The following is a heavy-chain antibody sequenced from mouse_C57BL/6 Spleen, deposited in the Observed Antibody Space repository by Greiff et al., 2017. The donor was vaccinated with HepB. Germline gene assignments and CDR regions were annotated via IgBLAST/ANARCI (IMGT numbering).Heavy chain of an antibody. CDR1: GFTFSDYG. Sequence: EVMLVESGGGLVKPGGSLKLSCAASGFTFSDYGMHWVRQATEKGLEWVAYISSGSSTIYYADTVKGRFTISRDNAKNTLFLQMTSLRSEDTAMDYCASLYYYASYAMDYWGQGTSVTVSS. CDR3: ASLYYYASYAMDY. V-gene: IGHV5-17*01. J-gene: IGHJ4*01. CDR2: ISSGSSTI. D-gene: IGHD1-1*01.